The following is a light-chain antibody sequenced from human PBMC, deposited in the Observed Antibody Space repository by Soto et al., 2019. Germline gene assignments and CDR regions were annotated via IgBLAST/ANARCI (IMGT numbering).Light chain of an antibody. J-gene: IGLJ1*01. CDR2: DVS. Sequence: QSALTQPASVSGSPGQSITISCTGTSSDVGGYTYVSWYQQHPRKAPKLMLYDVSNRPSGVANRFSGSKSGNTASLTITGLQAEDEADYCCSSYTSSSTLLYVFGTGTKLTVL. CDR1: SSDVGGYTY. CDR3: SSYTSSSTLLYV. V-gene: IGLV2-14*01.